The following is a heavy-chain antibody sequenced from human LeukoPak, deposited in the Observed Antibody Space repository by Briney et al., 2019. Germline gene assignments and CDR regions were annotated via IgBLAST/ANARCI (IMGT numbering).Heavy chain of an antibody. CDR1: GYTFTGYY. Sequence: ASVKVSCKASGYTFTGYYMHWVRRAPGQGPEWMGWINPNSGGTNYAQKFQGRVTMTRDTSISTAYMELSRLRSDDTAVYYCARDGNDSSGYWGAYWGQGTLVTVSS. CDR3: ARDGNDSSGYWGAY. J-gene: IGHJ4*02. D-gene: IGHD3-22*01. V-gene: IGHV1-2*02. CDR2: INPNSGGT.